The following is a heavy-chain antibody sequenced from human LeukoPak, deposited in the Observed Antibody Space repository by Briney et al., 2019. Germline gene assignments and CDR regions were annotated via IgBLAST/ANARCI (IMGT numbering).Heavy chain of an antibody. V-gene: IGHV3-23*01. CDR3: AKLLGYCSGGSCYSFVY. CDR1: GFTFSSYA. D-gene: IGHD2-15*01. Sequence: GGSLRLSCAASGFTFSSYAMSWVRQAPGKGLEWVSAISGSGGSTYYADSVKGRFTISRDNSKNTLYLQMNSLRAEDTAVYYCAKLLGYCSGGSCYSFVYWGQGTLVTVSS. CDR2: ISGSGGST. J-gene: IGHJ4*02.